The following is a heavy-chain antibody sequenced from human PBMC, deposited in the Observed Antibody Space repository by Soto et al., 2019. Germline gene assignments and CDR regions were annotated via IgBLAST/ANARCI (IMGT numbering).Heavy chain of an antibody. CDR1: GASIGSGDYY. Sequence: SETLSLTCTISGASIGSGDYYWNGIRQPPGKGLEWIGYIYYSGSTYYNPSLESRVSISLDASKNNFSLKLSSVTAADTAVYYCARAHGSGWGAFDIWGQGTMVT. D-gene: IGHD3-10*01. J-gene: IGHJ3*02. CDR2: IYYSGST. CDR3: ARAHGSGWGAFDI. V-gene: IGHV4-30-4*01.